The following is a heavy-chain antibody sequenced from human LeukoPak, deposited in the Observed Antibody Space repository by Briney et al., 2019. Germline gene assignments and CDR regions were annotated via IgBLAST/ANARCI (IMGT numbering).Heavy chain of an antibody. CDR1: GGSISSGGYY. Sequence: SETLSLTCTVSGGSISSGGYYWSWIRQPAGKGLEWIGRIYTSGSTNYNPSLKSRVTISVDTSKNQFSLKLSSVTAADTAVYYCARDQRGGLGSSWYFDYWGQGTLVTVSS. D-gene: IGHD6-13*01. V-gene: IGHV4-61*02. J-gene: IGHJ4*02. CDR2: IYTSGST. CDR3: ARDQRGGLGSSWYFDY.